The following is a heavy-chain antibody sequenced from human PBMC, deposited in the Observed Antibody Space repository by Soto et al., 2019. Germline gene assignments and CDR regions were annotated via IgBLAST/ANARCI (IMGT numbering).Heavy chain of an antibody. D-gene: IGHD6-19*01. Sequence: TGGSLRLSCAASGSTFSSYSMNWVRQAPGKGLEWVSYITRSSSPIYYADSVKGRFTISRDNGKNSLYLQMNSLRDEDTAVYYCARLYTSGWYFDHWGQGTLVTVSS. CDR1: GSTFSSYS. J-gene: IGHJ4*02. CDR2: ITRSSSPI. CDR3: ARLYTSGWYFDH. V-gene: IGHV3-48*02.